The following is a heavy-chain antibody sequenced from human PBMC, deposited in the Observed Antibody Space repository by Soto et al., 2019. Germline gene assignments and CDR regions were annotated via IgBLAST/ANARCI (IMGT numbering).Heavy chain of an antibody. J-gene: IGHJ6*02. D-gene: IGHD2-15*01. Sequence: GGSLRLSCAASGFTFSSYGMYWVRQAPGKGLEWVAVISYDGSNKYYADSVKGRFTISRDNSKNTLYLQMNSLRAEDTAVYYCAKERLSVVVAATGLDVWGQGTTVTVPS. CDR3: AKERLSVVVAATGLDV. CDR2: ISYDGSNK. V-gene: IGHV3-30*18. CDR1: GFTFSSYG.